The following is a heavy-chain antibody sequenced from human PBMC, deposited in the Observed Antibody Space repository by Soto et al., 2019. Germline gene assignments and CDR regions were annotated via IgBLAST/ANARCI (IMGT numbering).Heavy chain of an antibody. D-gene: IGHD7-27*01. V-gene: IGHV3-53*04. J-gene: IGHJ6*03. CDR2: IYSGGST. CDR3: ARGATGVSYYYYYMDV. CDR1: GFTVSSNY. Sequence: GGSLRLSCAASGFTVSSNYMSWVRQAPGKGLEWVSVIYSGGSTYYADSVKGRFTISRHNSKNTLYLQMNSLRAEDTAVYSCARGATGVSYYYYYMDVWGKGTTVTVSS.